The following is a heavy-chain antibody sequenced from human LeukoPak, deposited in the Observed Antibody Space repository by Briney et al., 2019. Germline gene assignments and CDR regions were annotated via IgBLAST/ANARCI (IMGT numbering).Heavy chain of an antibody. CDR1: GDSVSTNSAT. CDR3: ARLVGASWFDS. V-gene: IGHV6-1*01. CDR2: TYYRSKWSN. J-gene: IGHJ5*01. Sequence: SQTLSLTCAISGDSVSTNSATWPWLRQSPSRGLEWLGRTYYRSKWSNDYAVSMKSRITINPDTSKNQFTLQLNSVTPEDTAVYYCARLVGASWFDSWGQGTLVTVSS. D-gene: IGHD1-26*01.